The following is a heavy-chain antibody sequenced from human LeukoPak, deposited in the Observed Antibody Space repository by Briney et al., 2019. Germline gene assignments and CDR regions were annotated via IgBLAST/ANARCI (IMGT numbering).Heavy chain of an antibody. CDR3: AKVSDRDSSGYYWGFEY. D-gene: IGHD3-22*01. CDR1: GGSISSGGYY. J-gene: IGHJ4*02. V-gene: IGHV4-31*03. CDR2: IYYSGST. Sequence: SQTLSLTCTVSGGSISSGGYYWSWIRQHPGKGLEWIGYIYYSGSTYYNPSLKSRVTISVDTSRNQFSLKLTSVTAADTAVYYCAKVSDRDSSGYYWGFEYWGQGTLVTVSS.